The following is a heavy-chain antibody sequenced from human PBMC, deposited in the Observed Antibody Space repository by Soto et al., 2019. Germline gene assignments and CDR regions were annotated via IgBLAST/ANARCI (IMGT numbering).Heavy chain of an antibody. CDR3: ARPPYASDAFHI. J-gene: IGHJ3*02. CDR2: IFPSDSDT. D-gene: IGHD2-2*01. CDR1: GYSFTNYW. Sequence: VESLKISCNGFGYSFTNYWIGWVRQMPGKGLEWMGIIFPSDSDTRYSPSFQGQVTISADKSISTAYLQWSSLKASDTAMYYCARPPYASDAFHIWGQGTMVTVSS. V-gene: IGHV5-51*01.